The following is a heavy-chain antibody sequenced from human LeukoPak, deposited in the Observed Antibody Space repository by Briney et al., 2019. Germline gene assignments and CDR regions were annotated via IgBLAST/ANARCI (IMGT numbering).Heavy chain of an antibody. V-gene: IGHV3-9*01. D-gene: IGHD6-6*01. CDR1: GFTFDDYA. CDR3: ARDPSYSSSSPHFDY. Sequence: GRSLRLSCAASGFTFDDYAMHWVRQVPGKGLEWVSGISWNSGNIEYADSVKGRFTISRDNAKKSLFLQMNSLRAEDTALYYCARDPSYSSSSPHFDYWGQGVLVTVSS. J-gene: IGHJ4*02. CDR2: ISWNSGNI.